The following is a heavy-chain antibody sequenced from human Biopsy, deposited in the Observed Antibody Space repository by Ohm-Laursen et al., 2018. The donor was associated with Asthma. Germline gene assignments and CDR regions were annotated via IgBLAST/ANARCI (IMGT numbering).Heavy chain of an antibody. D-gene: IGHD3-9*01. CDR1: GYTFSSYQ. V-gene: IGHV1-46*01. CDR2: IKHIS. CDR3: ARTYYDFLTGQVKDVFGV. J-gene: IGHJ3*01. Sequence: SSVKVSCKASGYTFSSYQMHWVRQAPGQGLEWLGMIKHISEYAQKFQGRVTITRDTSASTAYMELRSLRSEDTATYYCARTYYDFLTGQVKDVFGVWGQGTMVTVSS.